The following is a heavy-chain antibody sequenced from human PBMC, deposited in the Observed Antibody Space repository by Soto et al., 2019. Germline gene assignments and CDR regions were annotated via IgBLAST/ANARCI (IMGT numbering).Heavy chain of an antibody. V-gene: IGHV4-4*02. CDR1: GGSISSSNW. J-gene: IGHJ3*02. Sequence: SETLSLTCAVSGGSISSSNWWSWVRQPPGKGLEWIGEIYHSGSTNYNPSLKSRVTISVDKPKNQFSLKLSSVTAADTAVYPCERVGSSAFVIWGQGTMVTVSS. D-gene: IGHD3-16*01. CDR3: ERVGSSAFVI. CDR2: IYHSGST.